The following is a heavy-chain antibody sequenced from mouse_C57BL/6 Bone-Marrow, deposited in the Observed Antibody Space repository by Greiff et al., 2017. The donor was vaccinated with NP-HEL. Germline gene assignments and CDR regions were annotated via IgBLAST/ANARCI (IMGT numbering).Heavy chain of an antibody. V-gene: IGHV1-66*01. CDR1: GYSFTSYY. CDR2: IYPGSGNT. J-gene: IGHJ1*03. CDR3: ARESSYWYFDV. D-gene: IGHD1-1*01. Sequence: LQESGPELVKPGASVKISCKASGYSFTSYYIHWVKQRPGQGLEWIGWIYPGSGNTKYNEKFKGKATLTADTSSSTAYMQLSSLTSEDSAVYYCARESSYWYFDVWGTGTTVTVSS.